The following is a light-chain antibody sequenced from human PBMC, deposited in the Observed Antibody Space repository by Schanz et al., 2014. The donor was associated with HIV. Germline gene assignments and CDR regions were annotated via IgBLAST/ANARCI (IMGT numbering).Light chain of an antibody. CDR1: SADVGGYDY. Sequence: QSALTQPPSASVSPGQSVTISCTGTSADVGGYDYVSWYQQHPGKAPKLIIYDVSNRPSGISYRFSGSKSGNTASLTISGLQAEDEADYYCCSFTSSNTLLFGGGTKLTVL. J-gene: IGLJ2*01. CDR3: CSFTSSNTLL. CDR2: DVS. V-gene: IGLV2-14*03.